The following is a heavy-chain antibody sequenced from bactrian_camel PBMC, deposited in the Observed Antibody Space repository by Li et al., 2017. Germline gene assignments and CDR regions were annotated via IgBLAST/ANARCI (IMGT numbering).Heavy chain of an antibody. CDR3: MADRTKNLETMIFGLVY. D-gene: IGHD4*01. CDR1: LDINSTPC. Sequence: HVQLVESGGGSVQAGGSLRLSCVASLDINSTPCMGWFRQAPGKDREGVATIATRDSKTDYADSVKGRFTISRDNAKNTLYLQMNSLEPEDTAMYYCMADRTKNLETMIFGLVYSGPGTQVTVS. J-gene: IGHJ4*01. CDR2: IATRDSKT. V-gene: IGHV3S53*01.